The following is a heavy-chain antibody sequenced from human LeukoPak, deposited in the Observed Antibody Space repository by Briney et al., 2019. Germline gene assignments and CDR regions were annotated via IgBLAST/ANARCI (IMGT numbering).Heavy chain of an antibody. V-gene: IGHV4-39*01. CDR3: ARHLGRSNWFDT. CDR1: GGSINNDVYY. CDR2: IHNSGNT. J-gene: IGHJ5*02. Sequence: SETLSLTCTVSGGSINNDVYYWDWIRQTPGKWLEWIGNIHNSGNTYYKSSLKSRVGMSIDTSQNQFSLRLSSVTAADTAVYYCARHLGRSNWFDTWGQGILVTISS. D-gene: IGHD1-14*01.